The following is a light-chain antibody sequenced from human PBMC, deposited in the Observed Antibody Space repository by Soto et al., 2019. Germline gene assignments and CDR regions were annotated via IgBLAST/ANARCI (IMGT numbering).Light chain of an antibody. CDR1: QSVSSSY. CDR3: QQYGSSLVT. CDR2: ATS. V-gene: IGKV3-20*01. J-gene: IGKJ4*01. Sequence: IGLTQSAGTLSFYGKERATLSCRASQSVSSSYLAWYQQKPGQAPRLLIYATSSRATGITDRFSGSGSGTDFTLTISRLEPEDFAVYYCQQYGSSLVTFGGGTKVDI.